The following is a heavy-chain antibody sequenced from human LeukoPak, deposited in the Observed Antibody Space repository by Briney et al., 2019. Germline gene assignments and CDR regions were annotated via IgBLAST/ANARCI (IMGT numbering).Heavy chain of an antibody. Sequence: GGSLRLSCAASGFTFSSYSMNWVGQAPGKGREWVSYISSSSSYTNYADSVKGRFTISRDNAKNSLYLQMNSLRAEDTAVYYCARTYGLYYFDYWGQGTLVTVSS. J-gene: IGHJ4*02. CDR1: GFTFSSYS. D-gene: IGHD4-17*01. CDR3: ARTYGLYYFDY. V-gene: IGHV3-21*05. CDR2: ISSSSSYT.